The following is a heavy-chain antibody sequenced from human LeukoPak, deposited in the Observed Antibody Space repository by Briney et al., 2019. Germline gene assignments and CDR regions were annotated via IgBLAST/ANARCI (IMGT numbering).Heavy chain of an antibody. CDR3: AIDVQDDLDY. D-gene: IGHD1-1*01. CDR2: IDRGGGLNT. CDR1: GFTFSSYV. Sequence: GGSLRLSCTASGFTFSSYVMKWVRQAPGKGLEWISTIDRGGGLNTHYADSVKGRFTIYRDNSQNTLYLQMNSLRVEDTAVYYCAIDVQDDLDYWGQGTLVTVSS. J-gene: IGHJ4*02. V-gene: IGHV3-23*01.